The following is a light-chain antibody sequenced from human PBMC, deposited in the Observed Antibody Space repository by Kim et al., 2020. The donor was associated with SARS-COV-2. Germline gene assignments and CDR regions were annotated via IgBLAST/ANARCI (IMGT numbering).Light chain of an antibody. Sequence: TEQSITVSGTGASSDIRRYNLVTWYQLYPSKAPKLIIYEVTNRSSGISKRFSGSKSGNTASLTISGLQAEDEADYYCSSYGSSWVFGGGTQLTVL. V-gene: IGLV2-23*02. J-gene: IGLJ3*02. CDR2: EVT. CDR3: SSYGSSWV. CDR1: SSDIRRYNL.